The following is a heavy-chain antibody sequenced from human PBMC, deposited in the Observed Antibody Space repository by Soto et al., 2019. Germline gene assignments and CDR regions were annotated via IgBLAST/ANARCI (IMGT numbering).Heavy chain of an antibody. D-gene: IGHD2-2*01. V-gene: IGHV3-21*01. CDR2: ISSSSSYI. Sequence: PGGSLRLSCAASGFTFSSYSMNWVRQAPGKGLEWVSSISSSSSYIYYADSVKGRFTISRDNAKNSLYLQMNSLRAEDTAVYYCAGGYCSSTSCSFYYGMDVWGQGTTVTVSS. CDR3: AGGYCSSTSCSFYYGMDV. CDR1: GFTFSSYS. J-gene: IGHJ6*02.